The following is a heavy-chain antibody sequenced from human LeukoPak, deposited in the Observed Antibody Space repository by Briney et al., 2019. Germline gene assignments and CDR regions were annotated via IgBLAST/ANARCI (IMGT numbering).Heavy chain of an antibody. V-gene: IGHV1-18*01. D-gene: IGHD3-22*01. Sequence: GASVKVSCKASGYTFTSYGISWVRQAPGQGLEWMGWISAYNGNTNYAQKLQGRVTMTTDTSTSTAYMELRSLRSDDTAVYYCARDGLPYYDSSGFPPDYWGQGTLVTVSS. CDR2: ISAYNGNT. J-gene: IGHJ4*02. CDR3: ARDGLPYYDSSGFPPDY. CDR1: GYTFTSYG.